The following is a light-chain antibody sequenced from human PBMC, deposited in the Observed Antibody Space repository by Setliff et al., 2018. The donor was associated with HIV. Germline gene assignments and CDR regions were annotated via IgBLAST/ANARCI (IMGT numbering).Light chain of an antibody. V-gene: IGLV2-14*01. J-gene: IGLJ3*02. CDR1: TSDVGGYNF. CDR2: EVS. Sequence: QSALTQPRSVSGSPRQSVTISCTGTTSDVGGYNFVSWYQQHPGKAPKLMIYEVSNRPSGVSNRFSASKSGNTASLTISGLQAEDEADYYCSSYRTGNTQVFGGGTK. CDR3: SSYRTGNTQV.